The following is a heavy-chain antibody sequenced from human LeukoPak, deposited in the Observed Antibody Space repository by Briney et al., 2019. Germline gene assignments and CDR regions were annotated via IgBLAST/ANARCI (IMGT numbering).Heavy chain of an antibody. V-gene: IGHV1-18*01. CDR3: AGTTQAYGSGSYYNLDY. CDR2: ISAYNGNT. D-gene: IGHD3-10*01. CDR1: GYTFTSYG. Sequence: ASVTVSCKASGYTFTSYGISWGRQAPGQGLEWMGWISAYNGNTNYAQKLQGRVTMTTDTSTSTAYMELRSLRSDDTAVYYCAGTTQAYGSGSYYNLDYWGQGTLVTVSS. J-gene: IGHJ4*02.